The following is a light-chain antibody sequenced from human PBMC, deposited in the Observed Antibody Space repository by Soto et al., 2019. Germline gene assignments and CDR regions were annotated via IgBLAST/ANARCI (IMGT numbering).Light chain of an antibody. CDR1: SSDVGVYDY. CDR2: EVS. Sequence: QSALTQPASVSGSPGQSIAISCTGTSSDVGVYDYVSWFQQYPGKAPKLMIYEVSNRPSGVSSRFAGSRSGNTASLTISGLQAEDEADYYCTSFTTSSTWVFGGGTKLTVL. CDR3: TSFTTSSTWV. J-gene: IGLJ3*02. V-gene: IGLV2-14*01.